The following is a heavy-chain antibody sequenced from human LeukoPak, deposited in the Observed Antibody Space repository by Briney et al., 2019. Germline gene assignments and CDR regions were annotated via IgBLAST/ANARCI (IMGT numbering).Heavy chain of an antibody. V-gene: IGHV4-59*08. CDR2: IYYSGST. D-gene: IGHD3-22*01. Sequence: SETLSLTCTVSGGSISSYYWSWIRQPPGKGLEWIGYIYYSGSTNYNPSLKSRVTISVDTSKNQFSLKLSSVTAADTAVYYCARGDYYDSSGYQSPSFDYWGQGTLVTVSS. CDR3: ARGDYYDSSGYQSPSFDY. J-gene: IGHJ4*02. CDR1: GGSISSYY.